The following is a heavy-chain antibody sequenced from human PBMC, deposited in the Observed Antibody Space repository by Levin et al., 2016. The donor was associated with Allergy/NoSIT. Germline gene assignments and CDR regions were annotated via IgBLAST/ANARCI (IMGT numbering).Heavy chain of an antibody. J-gene: IGHJ5*02. D-gene: IGHD3-10*01. CDR2: IYHSGST. Sequence: SETLSLTCAVSGGSISSSNWWSWVRQPPGKGLEWIGEIYHSGSTNYNPSLKSRVTISVDKSKNQFSLKLSSVTAADTAVYYCARDISPYGSENWFDPWGQGTLVTVSS. V-gene: IGHV4-4*02. CDR1: GGSISSSNW. CDR3: ARDISPYGSENWFDP.